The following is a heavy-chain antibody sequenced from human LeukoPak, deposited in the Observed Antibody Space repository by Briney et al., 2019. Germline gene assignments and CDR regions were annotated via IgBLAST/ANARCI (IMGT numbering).Heavy chain of an antibody. CDR3: ARAARGSVGMWFDP. D-gene: IGHD2-15*01. V-gene: IGHV3-11*04. CDR2: ISSDGETT. J-gene: IGHJ5*02. Sequence: GGSLRLSCATSGFTFSDYYMSWIRQAPGKGLDWVSYISSDGETTYYADSVKGRFTISRDNAKNSLYLQMNSLRTEDTAVYYCARAARGSVGMWFDPWGLGTLVTVSS. CDR1: GFTFSDYY.